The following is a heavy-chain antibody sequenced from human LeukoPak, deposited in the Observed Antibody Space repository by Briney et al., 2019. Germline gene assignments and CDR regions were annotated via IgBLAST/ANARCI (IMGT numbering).Heavy chain of an antibody. CDR1: GFTFSSYA. Sequence: PGGPLRLSCAASGFTFSSYAMSWVRQAPGKGLEWVSAISGSGGSAYYADSVKGRFTISRDNSKNTLYLQMNSLRAEDTAVYYCAKQNARIGDYWGQGTLVTVSS. J-gene: IGHJ4*02. V-gene: IGHV3-23*01. CDR3: AKQNARIGDY. D-gene: IGHD6-6*01. CDR2: ISGSGGSA.